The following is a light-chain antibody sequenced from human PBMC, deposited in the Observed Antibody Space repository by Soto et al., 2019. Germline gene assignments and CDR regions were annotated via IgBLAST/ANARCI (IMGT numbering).Light chain of an antibody. J-gene: IGKJ1*01. V-gene: IGKV1-27*01. CDR2: AAS. Sequence: DIQMTQSPSSLSASVGDRVTITCRASQGIIDYLAWYQQKPGKAPQLLIYAASTLQSGVPSRFSGSGAGTDFTLTISSLQPEDVATYNCQQYNSAPRTFGQGNKVEIK. CDR1: QGIIDY. CDR3: QQYNSAPRT.